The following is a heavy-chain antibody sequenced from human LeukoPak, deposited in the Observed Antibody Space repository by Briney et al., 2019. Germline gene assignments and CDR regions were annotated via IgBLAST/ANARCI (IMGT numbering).Heavy chain of an antibody. CDR1: GGSISSYY. Sequence: SETLSLTCTVSGGSISSYYWSWIRQPPGKGLEWIGYIYYSGSTNYNPSLKSRVTISVDTSKNQFSLKLSSVTAADTAVYYCARHPRYYGSEKRDYYYGMDVWGQGTTVTVSS. J-gene: IGHJ6*02. CDR3: ARHPRYYGSEKRDYYYGMDV. V-gene: IGHV4-59*08. CDR2: IYYSGST. D-gene: IGHD3-10*01.